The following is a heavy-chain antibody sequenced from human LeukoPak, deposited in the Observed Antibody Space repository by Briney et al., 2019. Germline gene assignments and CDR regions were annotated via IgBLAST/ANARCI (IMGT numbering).Heavy chain of an antibody. CDR3: ARAFVPNPDYYYYGMDV. Sequence: GGSLRLSCAASGFTFSSYSMNWVREAPGKGLEWVSSISSSSSYIYYADSVKGRFTISRDNAKNSLYLQMNSLRAEDTAVYYCARAFVPNPDYYYYGMDVWGQGTTVTVSS. CDR1: GFTFSSYS. D-gene: IGHD2-8*01. CDR2: ISSSSSYI. V-gene: IGHV3-21*01. J-gene: IGHJ6*02.